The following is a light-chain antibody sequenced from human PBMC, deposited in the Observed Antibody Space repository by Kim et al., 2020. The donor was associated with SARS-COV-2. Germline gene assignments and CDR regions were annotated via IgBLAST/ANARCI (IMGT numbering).Light chain of an antibody. CDR1: QGIGSD. V-gene: IGKV1-6*01. Sequence: ASKGVTVTVTCRASQGIGSDLGWYQQKPGQAPKRLMYSSYILESGVPSRFSGSGFGTEFTLTITSLRPEDFATYYCLQDYNYSWTFGQGTKVDIK. J-gene: IGKJ1*01. CDR3: LQDYNYSWT. CDR2: SSY.